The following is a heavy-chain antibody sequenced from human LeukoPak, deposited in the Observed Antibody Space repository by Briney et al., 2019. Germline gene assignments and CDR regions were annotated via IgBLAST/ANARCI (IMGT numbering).Heavy chain of an antibody. CDR2: INPNSGGT. V-gene: IGHV1-2*02. CDR1: GYTFTGYY. CDR3: AREGGWYVHWFDP. D-gene: IGHD6-19*01. J-gene: IGHJ5*02. Sequence: GASVKVSCKASGYTFTGYYMHWVRQAPGQGLEWMGWINPNSGGTNYAQKFQGRVTMTRDTSISTAYMELSRLRSDDTAVYYCAREGGWYVHWFDPWGQGTLVTVSS.